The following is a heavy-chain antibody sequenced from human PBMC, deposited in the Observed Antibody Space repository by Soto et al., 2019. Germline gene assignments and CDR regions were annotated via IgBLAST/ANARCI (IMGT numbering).Heavy chain of an antibody. CDR1: GFTFSSYG. J-gene: IGHJ5*02. CDR3: ARGEYYYGSGSSFDP. Sequence: QVQLVESGGGVVQPGRSLRLSCAASGFTFSSYGMHWVRQAPGKGLEWVAVIWYDGSNKYYADSVKGRFTISRDNSKNTLYLQMNSQRAEDTAVYYCARGEYYYGSGSSFDPWGQGTLVTVSS. D-gene: IGHD3-10*01. V-gene: IGHV3-33*01. CDR2: IWYDGSNK.